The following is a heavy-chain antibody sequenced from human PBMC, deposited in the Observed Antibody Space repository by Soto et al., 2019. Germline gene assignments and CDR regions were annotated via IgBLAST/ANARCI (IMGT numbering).Heavy chain of an antibody. CDR1: GGSISTDGHY. CDR3: ARGNFYYGMDV. J-gene: IGHJ6*02. CDR2: FSDSGST. Sequence: SETLSLTCSVSGGSISTDGHYWTWIRQPPGKGLEWIGEFSDSGSTNYNPSLKSRVTISEDMSKSQFSLKLSSVTAADTAVYYCARGNFYYGMDVWGQGTTVTVSS. V-gene: IGHV4-61*08.